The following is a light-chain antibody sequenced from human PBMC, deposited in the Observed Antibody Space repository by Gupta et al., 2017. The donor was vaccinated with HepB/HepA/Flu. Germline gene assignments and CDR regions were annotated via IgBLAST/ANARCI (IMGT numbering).Light chain of an antibody. J-gene: IGKJ5*01. Sequence: EIVLTQSPATLSLSPGERATLSCRASQSVSSYLAWYQQKPGQAPRLLIYDASNRAKGIGARLSGSGVGTDFTLTISSRGPKDFAVYYCLQLSYGPPELTFGQGTRVEIK. V-gene: IGKV3-11*01. CDR2: DAS. CDR1: QSVSSY. CDR3: LQLSYGPPELT.